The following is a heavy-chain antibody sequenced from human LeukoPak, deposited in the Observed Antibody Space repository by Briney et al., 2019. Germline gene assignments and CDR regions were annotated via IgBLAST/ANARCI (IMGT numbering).Heavy chain of an antibody. CDR3: ARGAVNYYDSSGYDY. CDR2: IHTSGST. J-gene: IGHJ4*02. CDR1: GGSISSYY. Sequence: SETLSLTCTVSGGSISSYYWSWIRQPAGKGLEWIGRIHTSGSTNYNPSLKSRVTMSVDTSKNQFSLKLSSVTAADTAVYYCARGAVNYYDSSGYDYWGQGTLVTVSS. V-gene: IGHV4-4*07. D-gene: IGHD3-22*01.